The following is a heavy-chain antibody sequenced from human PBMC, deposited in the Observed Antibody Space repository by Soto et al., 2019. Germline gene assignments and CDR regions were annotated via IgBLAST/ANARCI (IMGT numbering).Heavy chain of an antibody. CDR3: AKDNGNYGSGSFSH. Sequence: EVQLVESGGGLVQPGGSLRLSCAASGFTFSSYWMHWVRQAPGKGLVWVSLISGTGDSSEYANSVKGRVTISSDYSKTTVFLQMNSLRAEDTAVYFCAKDNGNYGSGSFSHWGQGTLVTVSS. CDR1: GFTFSSYW. CDR2: ISGTGDSS. J-gene: IGHJ4*02. D-gene: IGHD3-10*01. V-gene: IGHV3-23*04.